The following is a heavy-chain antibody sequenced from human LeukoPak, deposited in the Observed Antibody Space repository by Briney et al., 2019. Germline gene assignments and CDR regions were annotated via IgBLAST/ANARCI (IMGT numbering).Heavy chain of an antibody. Sequence: PGGSLRLSCAASGFTFSSYWMHWVRQAPGKGLVWVSRINSDGSSTSYADSVKGRFTISRDNAKNTLYLQMNSLRAEDTAVYYCARSPHYYGFYYFDCWGQGTLVTVSS. CDR1: GFTFSSYW. V-gene: IGHV3-74*01. CDR3: ARSPHYYGFYYFDC. CDR2: INSDGSST. D-gene: IGHD3-10*01. J-gene: IGHJ4*02.